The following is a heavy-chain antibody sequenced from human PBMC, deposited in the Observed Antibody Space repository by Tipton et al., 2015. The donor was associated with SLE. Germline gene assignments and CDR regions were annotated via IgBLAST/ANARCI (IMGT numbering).Heavy chain of an antibody. V-gene: IGHV4-39*07. CDR3: ARVGDYYNSGSRVFDH. J-gene: IGHJ4*02. CDR2: IYYSGTAH. D-gene: IGHD3-10*01. CDR1: DDSITRSSFY. Sequence: TLSLTCTVSDDSITRSSFYWGWIRQPPGKGLEWIGSIYYSGTAHYENPSLKSRVTISIDTSNNQFSLRLTSVTAADTAVYFCARVGDYYNSGSRVFDHWGQGILVTVSS.